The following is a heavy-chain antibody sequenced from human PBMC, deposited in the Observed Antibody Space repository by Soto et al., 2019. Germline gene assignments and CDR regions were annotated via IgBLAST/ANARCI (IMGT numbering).Heavy chain of an antibody. V-gene: IGHV1-69*13. Sequence: ASVKVSCKASGGTFSSYAISWVRQAPGQGLEWMGGIIPIFGTANYAQKFQGRVTITADESTSTAYMELSSLRSEDTAVYYCARDRGIVVVVAATRDYYYYGMDVWGQGTTGTVS. D-gene: IGHD2-15*01. CDR2: IIPIFGTA. CDR3: ARDRGIVVVVAATRDYYYYGMDV. CDR1: GGTFSSYA. J-gene: IGHJ6*02.